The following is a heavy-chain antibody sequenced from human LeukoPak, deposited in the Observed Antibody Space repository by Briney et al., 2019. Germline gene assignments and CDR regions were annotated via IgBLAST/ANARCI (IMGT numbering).Heavy chain of an antibody. CDR1: GGTFSSYA. J-gene: IGHJ3*02. Sequence: APVKVSCKASGGTFSSYAISWVRQAPGQGLEWMGGIIPIFGTANYAQKFQGRVTITADESTSTAYMELSSLRSEDTAVYYCARAYCGGDCYSPRDAFDIWGQGTMVTVSS. D-gene: IGHD2-21*01. V-gene: IGHV1-69*13. CDR2: IIPIFGTA. CDR3: ARAYCGGDCYSPRDAFDI.